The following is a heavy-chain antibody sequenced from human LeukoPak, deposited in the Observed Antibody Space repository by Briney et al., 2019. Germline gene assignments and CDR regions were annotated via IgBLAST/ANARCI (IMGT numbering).Heavy chain of an antibody. CDR1: GFSLSTSGVG. J-gene: IGHJ4*02. CDR3: AHTLYYSNWKEGFHY. CDR2: IYWDDDK. D-gene: IGHD1-1*01. Sequence: SGPTLVTPTQTLTLTCTFSGFSLSTSGVGVGWIRQPPGKALEWLALIYWDDDKLYSPSLKSRLTITKDTSKNQVVLTITNMDPVDTATYYCAHTLYYSNWKEGFHYWGQGTLVTVSS. V-gene: IGHV2-5*02.